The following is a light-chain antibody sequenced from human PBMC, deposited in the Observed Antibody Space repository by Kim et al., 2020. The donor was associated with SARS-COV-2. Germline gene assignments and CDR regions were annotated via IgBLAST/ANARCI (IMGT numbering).Light chain of an antibody. J-gene: IGLJ2*01. CDR3: NSRDSSGKDVV. Sequence: SSELTQDPAVSVALGQTVRITCQGDSLRSYYASWYQQKPGQAPVLVIYGKNNRPSGIPDRFSGSSSGNTASLTITGAQAEDEAAYYCNSRDSSGKDVVFGGGTQLTVL. CDR2: GKN. V-gene: IGLV3-19*01. CDR1: SLRSYY.